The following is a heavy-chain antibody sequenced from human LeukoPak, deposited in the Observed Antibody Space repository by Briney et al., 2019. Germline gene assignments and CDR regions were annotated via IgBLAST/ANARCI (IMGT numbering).Heavy chain of an antibody. CDR1: GFTFSSYV. Sequence: QSGGSLRLSCAASGFTFSSYVMSWVRQARGKGLEWVSDISGSDGSTYYADSVKGRFTISRDNSRNTLYLQMNSPRAEDTALYYCARVGEYRYGYSFDCWGQGTLVTVSS. V-gene: IGHV3-23*01. CDR2: ISGSDGST. CDR3: ARVGEYRYGYSFDC. J-gene: IGHJ4*02. D-gene: IGHD5-18*01.